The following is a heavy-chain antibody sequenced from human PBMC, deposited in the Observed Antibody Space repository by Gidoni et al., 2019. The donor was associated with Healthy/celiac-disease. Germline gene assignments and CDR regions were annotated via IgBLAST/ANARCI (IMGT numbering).Heavy chain of an antibody. Sequence: VQLVASWGGVVQPVRSLSLSCAASCFHFSSYAMHWVRQAPGKGLEWVAVISYDGSNKEYEDSVKGRFTISRENSKNTLYLQMNRLRAEEKAVYYCARGQWLGYFDYWGQGTLVTVSS. CDR1: CFHFSSYA. V-gene: IGHV3-30*04. J-gene: IGHJ4*02. CDR2: ISYDGSNK. D-gene: IGHD6-19*01. CDR3: ARGQWLGYFDY.